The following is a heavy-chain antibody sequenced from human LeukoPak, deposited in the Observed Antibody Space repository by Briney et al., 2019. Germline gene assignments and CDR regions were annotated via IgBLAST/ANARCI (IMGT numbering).Heavy chain of an antibody. CDR1: GFTFNSYW. V-gene: IGHV3-7*01. D-gene: IGHD2-15*01. CDR3: ARGVVAARNWFDP. Sequence: RPGGSLRLSCAASGFTFNSYWMSWVRQAPGKGLEWVANIKQDGSEKYYVDSVKGRFTISRDNAKNSLYLQMNSLRAEDTAVYYCARGVVAARNWFDPWGQGTLVTVSS. J-gene: IGHJ5*02. CDR2: IKQDGSEK.